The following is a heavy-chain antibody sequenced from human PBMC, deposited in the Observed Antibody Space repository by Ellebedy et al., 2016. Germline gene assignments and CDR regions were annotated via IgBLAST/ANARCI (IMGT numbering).Heavy chain of an antibody. CDR3: TTDTPDSSSWYH. CDR1: GFTFSTAW. V-gene: IGHV3-15*01. Sequence: GESLKISCAASGFTFSTAWMSWVRQAPGKGLEWAGRIKSKTDGGTTDYAAPVKGRFTISRDDSKNTLYLQMNSLKTEDTAVYYCTTDTPDSSSWYHWGQGTLVTVSS. D-gene: IGHD6-13*01. J-gene: IGHJ5*02. CDR2: IKSKTDGGTT.